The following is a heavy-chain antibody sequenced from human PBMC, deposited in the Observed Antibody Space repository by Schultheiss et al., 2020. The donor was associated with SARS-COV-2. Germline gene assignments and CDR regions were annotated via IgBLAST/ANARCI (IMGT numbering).Heavy chain of an antibody. CDR3: ARLESHYFDY. CDR1: GGSISSSSYY. J-gene: IGHJ4*02. D-gene: IGHD3-3*01. CDR2: IYTSGST. Sequence: SQTLSLTCTVSGGSISSSSYYWGWIRQPAGKGLEWIGRIYTSGSTNYNPSLKSRVTMSVDTSKNQFSLKLSSVTAADTAVYYCARLESHYFDYWGQGTLVTVSS. V-gene: IGHV4-61*02.